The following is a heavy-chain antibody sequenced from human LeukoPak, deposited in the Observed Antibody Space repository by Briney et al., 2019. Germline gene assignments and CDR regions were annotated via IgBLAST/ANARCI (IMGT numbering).Heavy chain of an antibody. V-gene: IGHV3-7*01. J-gene: IGHJ4*02. CDR2: IKQDGSEK. CDR3: ARDLLEPYFDY. CDR1: GFTFSSYW. D-gene: IGHD1-1*01. Sequence: PGGSLRLSCAASGFTFSSYWMSWVRQAPGKGLEWVANIKQDGSEKYYVDSVKGRFTISRDNAKNSLYLQMNSLRAEDTAVYYGARDLLEPYFDYWGQGTLVTVSS.